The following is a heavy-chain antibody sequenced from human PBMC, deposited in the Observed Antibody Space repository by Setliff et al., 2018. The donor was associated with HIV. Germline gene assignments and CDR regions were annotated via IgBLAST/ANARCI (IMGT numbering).Heavy chain of an antibody. CDR2: ILDGRVT. V-gene: IGHV4-39*01. J-gene: IGHJ5*02. D-gene: IGHD6-19*01. CDR1: GDSITSGHFY. Sequence: TLSLTCTVSGDSITSGHFYWGWIRQAPGKGLEWIGNILDGRVTFFNPSLRGRVTISVDASKNQVSLNLRSVTAADSAVYHCARPHSGRGGGAYFDPWGQGILVTVPQ. CDR3: ARPHSGRGGGAYFDP.